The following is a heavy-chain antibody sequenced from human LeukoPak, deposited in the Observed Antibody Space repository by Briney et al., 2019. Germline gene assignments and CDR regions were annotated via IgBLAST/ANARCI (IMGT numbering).Heavy chain of an antibody. D-gene: IGHD6-6*01. CDR2: ISYDGSNK. Sequence: GGSLRLSCAASGFTFSSYGMHWVRQAPGKGLEWVAVISYDGSNKYYADSVKGRFTISRGNSKNTLYLQMNSLRTEDTAVYYCAKDWSIAARGFDYWGQGTLVTVPS. J-gene: IGHJ4*02. CDR3: AKDWSIAARGFDY. V-gene: IGHV3-30*18. CDR1: GFTFSSYG.